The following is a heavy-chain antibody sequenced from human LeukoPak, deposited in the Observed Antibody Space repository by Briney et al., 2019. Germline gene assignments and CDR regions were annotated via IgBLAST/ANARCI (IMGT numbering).Heavy chain of an antibody. CDR3: ARDNGSSSRYYYYYMDV. D-gene: IGHD6-6*01. J-gene: IGHJ6*03. CDR1: GFTVSSNY. Sequence: PGGSLRLSCAASGFTVSSNYMSWVRQAPGKGLEWVSVIYSGGSTYYADSVKGRFTISRDNSKNTLYLQMNSLRAEDTAVYYCARDNGSSSRYYYYYMDVWGKGTTVTVFS. V-gene: IGHV3-53*01. CDR2: IYSGGST.